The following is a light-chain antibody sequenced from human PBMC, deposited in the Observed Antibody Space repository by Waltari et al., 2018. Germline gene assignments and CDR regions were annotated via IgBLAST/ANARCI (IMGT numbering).Light chain of an antibody. CDR3: QQLNSYPWT. V-gene: IGKV1-9*01. Sequence: DIQLTQSPSFLSASVGYRVTITCRASQGISSYLAWYQQKPWKAPKLLIYAASTLQSGVPSRFSGSGSGTEFTLTISSLQPEDFATYYCQQLNSYPWTFGQGTKVEIK. CDR1: QGISSY. CDR2: AAS. J-gene: IGKJ1*01.